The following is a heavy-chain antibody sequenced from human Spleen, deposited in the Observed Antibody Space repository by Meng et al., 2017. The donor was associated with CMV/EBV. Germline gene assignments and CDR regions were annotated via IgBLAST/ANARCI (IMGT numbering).Heavy chain of an antibody. D-gene: IGHD2-15*01. V-gene: IGHV3-74*01. J-gene: IGHJ4*02. Sequence: GGSLRLSCAASGFTFDSYWMYWVRQAPGKGLEWVSRIKSDESDTTYADSVKGRFTISRDNAKNTLYLQMNSLRAEDTALYYCAKADIVVVVAAYFDYWGQGTLVTVSS. CDR1: GFTFDSYW. CDR3: AKADIVVVVAAYFDY. CDR2: IKSDESDT.